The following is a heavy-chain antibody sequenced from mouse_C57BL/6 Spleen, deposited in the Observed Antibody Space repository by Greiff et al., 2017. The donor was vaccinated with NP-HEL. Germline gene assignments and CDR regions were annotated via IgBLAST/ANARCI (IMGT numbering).Heavy chain of an antibody. CDR3: AREGYSNYFFDY. V-gene: IGHV1-55*01. CDR1: GYTFTSYW. Sequence: VQLQQPGAELVKPGASVKMSCKASGYTFTSYWITWVKQRPGQGLEWIGDIYPGSGSTNYNEKFKSKATLTVDTSSSTASMQLSSLTSEDSAVEYCAREGYSNYFFDYWGHGTTLTVSS. J-gene: IGHJ2*01. CDR2: IYPGSGST. D-gene: IGHD2-5*01.